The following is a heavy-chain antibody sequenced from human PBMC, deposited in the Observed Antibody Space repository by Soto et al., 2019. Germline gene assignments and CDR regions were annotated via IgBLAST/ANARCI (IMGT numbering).Heavy chain of an antibody. V-gene: IGHV1-69*01. D-gene: IGHD3-22*01. Sequence: QVQLVQSGAEVKKPGSSVKVSCKASGGTFSSYAISWVRQAPGQGLEWMGGIIPIFGTANYAQKVQGRVTITADESTSTAYMELSSLRSEDTAVYYCASYPDTYYYDSSGYYYKYFQHWGQGTLVTVSS. CDR2: IIPIFGTA. CDR1: GGTFSSYA. CDR3: ASYPDTYYYDSSGYYYKYFQH. J-gene: IGHJ1*01.